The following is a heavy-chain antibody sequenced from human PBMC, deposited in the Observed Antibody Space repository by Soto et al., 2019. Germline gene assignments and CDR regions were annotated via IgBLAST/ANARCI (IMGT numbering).Heavy chain of an antibody. CDR3: ARGSRGYSRVCDL. J-gene: IGHJ5*02. V-gene: IGHV4-59*01. CDR2: IYYSGSP. D-gene: IGHD5-18*01. CDR1: GGSISTYY. Sequence: SETLSLTCTVSGGSISTYYWSWIRQPPGKGLEWIGYIYYSGSPNYSPSLKSRVTISLDTSKNQFSLKVNSVTAADTAVYYCARGSRGYSRVCDLWGQGTLVTVSS.